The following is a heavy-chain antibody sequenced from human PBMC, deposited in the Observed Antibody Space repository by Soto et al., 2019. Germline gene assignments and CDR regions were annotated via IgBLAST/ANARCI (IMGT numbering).Heavy chain of an antibody. CDR3: ANIVVVPAAIGNNWFAH. CDR2: IIPIFGTA. V-gene: IGHV1-69*01. CDR1: GGTFSSYA. Sequence: QVQLVQSGAEVKKPGSSVKVSCKASGGTFSSYAISWVRQAPGQGLEWMGWIIPIFGTANYAQKFQGRVTITADESTSTAYMELSRLRSEDTAVYYCANIVVVPAAIGNNWFAHWGQGTLVTVSS. J-gene: IGHJ5*02. D-gene: IGHD2-2*02.